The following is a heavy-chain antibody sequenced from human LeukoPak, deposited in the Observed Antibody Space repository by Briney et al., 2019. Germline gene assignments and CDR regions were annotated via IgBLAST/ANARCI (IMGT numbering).Heavy chain of an antibody. J-gene: IGHJ4*02. Sequence: GGSLRLSCAASGFTFSSYGMSWVRQAPGKGLEWVSAISGSGGSTYYADSVKGRFTISRDNPKNTLYLQMNSLRAEDTAVYYCAKPAGGRGVPGGGYYFDYGGQGPLVPVPS. CDR2: ISGSGGST. V-gene: IGHV3-23*01. CDR3: AKPAGGRGVPGGGYYFDY. D-gene: IGHD3-16*01. CDR1: GFTFSSYG.